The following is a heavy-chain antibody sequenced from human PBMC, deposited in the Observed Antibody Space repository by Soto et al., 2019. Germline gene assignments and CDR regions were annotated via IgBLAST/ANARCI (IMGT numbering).Heavy chain of an antibody. D-gene: IGHD6-6*01. CDR3: ASLVDS. Sequence: GGSLRLSCVTSGFTFNARDMSWVRRAPGKGLEWVSTVTAAGRSTFYADSVKGRFTISRDNSKNTLYLQMNSLTIEDTAVYYCASLVDSWGQGTLVTVSS. J-gene: IGHJ4*02. CDR1: GFTFNARD. CDR2: VTAAGRST. V-gene: IGHV3-23*01.